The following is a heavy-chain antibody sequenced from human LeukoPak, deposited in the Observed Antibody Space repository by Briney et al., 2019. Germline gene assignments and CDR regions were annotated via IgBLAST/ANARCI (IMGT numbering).Heavy chain of an antibody. V-gene: IGHV4-59*12. CDR3: ARTDYSNTNWFDP. CDR2: IHNSGST. CDR1: GGSISGYY. J-gene: IGHJ5*02. D-gene: IGHD4-11*01. Sequence: PSETLSLTCSVSGGSISGYYWSWIRQPPGKELEWIGYIHNSGSTHYTFSLKSRVTMSLDTSENQFSLKLTSVTAADTAVYYCARTDYSNTNWFDPWGQGTLVTVSS.